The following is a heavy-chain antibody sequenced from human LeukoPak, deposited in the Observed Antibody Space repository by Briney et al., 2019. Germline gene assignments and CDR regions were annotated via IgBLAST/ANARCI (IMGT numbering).Heavy chain of an antibody. CDR1: GFTFSSYW. V-gene: IGHV3-7*01. CDR3: ARDWGGAAAGKVFDY. D-gene: IGHD6-13*01. Sequence: PGGSLRLSCAASGFTFSSYWMSWVRQAPGKGLEWVANIKQDGSEKYYVDSVKGRFTISRDNAENSLYLQMNSLRAEDTAVYYCARDWGGAAAGKVFDYWGQGIQVTVSS. J-gene: IGHJ4*02. CDR2: IKQDGSEK.